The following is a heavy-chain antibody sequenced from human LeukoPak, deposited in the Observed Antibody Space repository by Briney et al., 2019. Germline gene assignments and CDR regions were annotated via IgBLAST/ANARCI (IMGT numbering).Heavy chain of an antibody. CDR3: ARGIVEMATTYAFDI. V-gene: IGHV3-21*01. CDR2: ISSSSSYI. J-gene: IGHJ3*02. D-gene: IGHD5-24*01. Sequence: PGGSLRLSCAASGFTFSSYSMNWVRQAPGKGLEWVSSISSSSSYIYYADSVKGRFNISRDNANNSLYLQMNSLKAGDTAVYYCARGIVEMATTYAFDIWGQGTMVTVSS. CDR1: GFTFSSYS.